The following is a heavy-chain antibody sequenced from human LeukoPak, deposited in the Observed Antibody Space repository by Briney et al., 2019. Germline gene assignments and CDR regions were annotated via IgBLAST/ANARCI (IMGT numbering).Heavy chain of an antibody. CDR1: GGSISSSSYY. CDR2: IYYSGST. V-gene: IGHV4-39*07. Sequence: SETLSLTCTVSGGSISSSSYYWGWIRQPPGTGLEWIGSIYYSGSTYYNPSLKSRVTISVDTSKNQFSLKLSSVTAADTAVYYCARIGDTDVLRFLEWLSFDIWGQGTMVTVSS. D-gene: IGHD3-3*01. J-gene: IGHJ3*02. CDR3: ARIGDTDVLRFLEWLSFDI.